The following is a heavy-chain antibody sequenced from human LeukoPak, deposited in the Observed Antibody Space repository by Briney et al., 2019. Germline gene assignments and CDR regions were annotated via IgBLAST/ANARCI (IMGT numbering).Heavy chain of an antibody. CDR3: ARAALYGDYVDY. J-gene: IGHJ4*02. V-gene: IGHV4-30-4*01. CDR2: IYYSGST. CDR1: GGSISSYY. D-gene: IGHD4-17*01. Sequence: SETLSLTCTVSGGSISSYYWSWIRQPPGKGLEWIGYIYYSGSTYYNPSLKSRVTISVDTSKNQFSLKLSSVTAADTAVYYCARAALYGDYVDYWGQGTLVTVSS.